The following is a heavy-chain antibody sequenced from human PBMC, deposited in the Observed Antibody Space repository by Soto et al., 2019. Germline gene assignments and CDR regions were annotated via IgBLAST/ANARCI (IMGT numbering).Heavy chain of an antibody. D-gene: IGHD1-26*01. CDR3: ERVDIKVGATLTDVFDI. V-gene: IGHV4-31*03. CDR2: IYYSGST. CDR1: GGPISSGGYY. J-gene: IGHJ3*02. Sequence: QVQLQESGPGLVKPSQTLSLTCTVSGGPISSGGYYWRWIRQHPGNGLEWLGYIYYSGSTYYNPSLKSRVTIAVDTSKHQCSLKLSSLTAADTAVYYCERVDIKVGATLTDVFDIWGQGTMVTVSS.